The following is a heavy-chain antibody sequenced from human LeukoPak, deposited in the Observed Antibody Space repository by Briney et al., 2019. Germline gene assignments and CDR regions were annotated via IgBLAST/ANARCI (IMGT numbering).Heavy chain of an antibody. J-gene: IGHJ4*02. CDR1: GGTFSSYA. Sequence: ASVKVSCKASGGTFSSYAISWVRQAPGQGLEWMGGIIPIFGTANYAQKFQGRVTITTDESTSTAYMELSSLRSEDTAVYYCASWIFGVVMTLGYWGQGTLVTVSS. D-gene: IGHD3-3*01. V-gene: IGHV1-69*05. CDR2: IIPIFGTA. CDR3: ASWIFGVVMTLGY.